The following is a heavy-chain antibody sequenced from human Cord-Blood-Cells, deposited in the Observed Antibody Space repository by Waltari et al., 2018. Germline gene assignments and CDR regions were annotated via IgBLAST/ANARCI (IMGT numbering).Heavy chain of an antibody. J-gene: IGHJ6*02. D-gene: IGHD6-13*01. CDR1: GGSISSGGYY. CDR2: IYYSGST. V-gene: IGHV4-31*03. CDR3: ARDKVRQQLVYYYYYGMDV. Sequence: QVQLQESGPGLVKPSQTLSLTCTVSGGSISSGGYYWSWIRQHPGKGLEWIGYIYYSGSTYYNTALKSRVTISVDTSKNQFSLKLSSVTAADTAVYYCARDKVRQQLVYYYYYGMDVWGQGTTVTVSS.